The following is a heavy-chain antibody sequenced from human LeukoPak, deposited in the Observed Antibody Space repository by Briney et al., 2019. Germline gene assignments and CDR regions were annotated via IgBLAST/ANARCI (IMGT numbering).Heavy chain of an antibody. J-gene: IGHJ3*02. V-gene: IGHV3-48*01. CDR2: ISSSSSTI. CDR3: ARLGYSYGAHDAFDI. CDR1: GFTFSSYS. D-gene: IGHD5-18*01. Sequence: GGSLRLSCAASGFTFSSYSMNWVRQAPGKGLEWVSYISSSSSTIYYADSVKGRFTISRDNAKNSLYLQMNSLRAEDTAVYYCARLGYSYGAHDAFDIWGQGTMVTVSS.